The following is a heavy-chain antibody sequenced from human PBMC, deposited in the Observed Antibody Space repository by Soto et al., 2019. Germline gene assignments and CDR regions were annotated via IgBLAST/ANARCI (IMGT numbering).Heavy chain of an antibody. D-gene: IGHD5-18*01. CDR3: AKIPPGYSYGYFYFDY. J-gene: IGHJ4*02. CDR2: IGGSGTNT. V-gene: IGHV3-23*01. CDR1: GFIFNNYA. Sequence: GGSLRLSCSASGFIFNNYAMSWVRQAPGKGLEWVSAIGGSGTNTYYADSVKGRFTISRDNSKNTLYLQMNSLRAEDTAVYYCAKIPPGYSYGYFYFDYWGQGTLVTVSS.